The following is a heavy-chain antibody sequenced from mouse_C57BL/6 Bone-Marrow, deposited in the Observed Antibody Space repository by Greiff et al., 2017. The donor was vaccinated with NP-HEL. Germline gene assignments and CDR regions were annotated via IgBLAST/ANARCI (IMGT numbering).Heavy chain of an antibody. J-gene: IGHJ4*01. CDR2: IWSDGST. V-gene: IGHV2-6-1*01. CDR1: GFSLTSYG. D-gene: IGHD1-1*01. Sequence: QVQLKESGPGLVAPSQSLSITCTVSGFSLTSYGVHWVRQPPGKGLEWLVVIWSDGSTTYNSALKSRLSISKDNSKSQVFLKMNSLQTDDTAMYYCARHRDYYGSSGDYYAMDYWGQGTSVTVSS. CDR3: ARHRDYYGSSGDYYAMDY.